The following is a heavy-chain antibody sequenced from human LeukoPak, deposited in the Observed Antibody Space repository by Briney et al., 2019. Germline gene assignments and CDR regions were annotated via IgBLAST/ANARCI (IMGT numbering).Heavy chain of an antibody. D-gene: IGHD5-24*01. J-gene: IGHJ4*02. V-gene: IGHV3-7*01. Sequence: GGSLRLSCAASGFSFSNYGMTWVRQAPGEGLEWVASIKPDGSEDFYADSVKGRFNISRDNAKNSLFLQMTNLKAEDTAVYYCAVDRRFKIFDYWGQGTLVTVSS. CDR1: GFSFSNYG. CDR3: AVDRRFKIFDY. CDR2: IKPDGSED.